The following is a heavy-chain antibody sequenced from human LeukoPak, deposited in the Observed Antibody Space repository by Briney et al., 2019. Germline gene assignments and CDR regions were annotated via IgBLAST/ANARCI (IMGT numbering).Heavy chain of an antibody. Sequence: KSSQTLSLTCAVSGGSISSGGYSWSWIRQPPGKGLEWIGYIYHSGSTYYNPSLKSRVTISVDRSKNQFSLKLSSVTAADTAVYYCARSSSGLFDYWGQGTLVTVSS. CDR1: GGSISSGGYS. D-gene: IGHD3-22*01. CDR3: ARSSSGLFDY. J-gene: IGHJ4*02. V-gene: IGHV4-30-2*01. CDR2: IYHSGST.